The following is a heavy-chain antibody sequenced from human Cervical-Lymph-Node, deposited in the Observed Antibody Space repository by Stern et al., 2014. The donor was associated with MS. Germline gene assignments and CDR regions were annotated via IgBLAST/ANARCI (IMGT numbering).Heavy chain of an antibody. D-gene: IGHD3-3*01. CDR1: GYSFTSDD. CDR3: GWSA. J-gene: IGHJ4*02. CDR2: MNPDSGDT. V-gene: IGHV1-8*01. Sequence: VQLVESGAEVKKPGASVKVSCKASGYSFTSDDINWLRQVPGQGLQWMGWMNPDSGDTGYAQKFRGKFTITRDLSITTAYMEMSSLKSEDTAVYTRGWSAWGQGTLVTVSS.